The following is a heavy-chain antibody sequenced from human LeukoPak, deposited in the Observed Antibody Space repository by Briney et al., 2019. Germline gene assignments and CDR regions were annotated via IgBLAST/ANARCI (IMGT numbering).Heavy chain of an antibody. Sequence: PGGSLRLSCAASGFTFSNYAMNWVRQAPGKGLEWVSAISGSGGSTYYADSVKGRFTISRDNSKNTLYLQMNSLRAEDTALYYCAKGGSSGYCSNDAFDIWGQGTMVTVSS. CDR1: GFTFSNYA. CDR2: ISGSGGST. CDR3: AKGGSSGYCSNDAFDI. J-gene: IGHJ3*02. D-gene: IGHD3-22*01. V-gene: IGHV3-23*01.